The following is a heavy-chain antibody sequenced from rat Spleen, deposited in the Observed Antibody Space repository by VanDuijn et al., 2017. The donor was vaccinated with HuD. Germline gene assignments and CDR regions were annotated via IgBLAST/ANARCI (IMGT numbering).Heavy chain of an antibody. V-gene: IGHV5-7*01. CDR3: TTVRQGHGFAY. CDR2: ISYDGSST. J-gene: IGHJ3*01. CDR1: GFTFSDYN. Sequence: EVQLVESGGGLVQPGRSLKLSCAASGFTFSDYNMAWVRQAPKKGLEWVATISYDGSSTYYRDSVKGRFTISRDNAKSTIYLQMDSLRSEDTATYYWTTVRQGHGFAYWGQGTLVTVSS.